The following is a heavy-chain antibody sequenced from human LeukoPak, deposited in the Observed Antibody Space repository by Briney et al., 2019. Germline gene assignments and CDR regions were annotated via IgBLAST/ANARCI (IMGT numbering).Heavy chain of an antibody. CDR3: ARAGRRLLLQAEYFQH. CDR1: GGTFSSYA. J-gene: IGHJ1*01. V-gene: IGHV1-69*05. Sequence: GASVKVSCKASGGTFSSYAISWVRQAPGQGLEWMGGIIPIFGTANYAQKFQGRVTITTDESTSTAYMELSSLRSEDTAVYYCARAGRRLLLQAEYFQHWGQGTLVTVSS. D-gene: IGHD3-22*01. CDR2: IIPIFGTA.